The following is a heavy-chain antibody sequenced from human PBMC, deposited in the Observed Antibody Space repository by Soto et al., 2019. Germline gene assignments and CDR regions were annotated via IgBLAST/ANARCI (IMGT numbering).Heavy chain of an antibody. CDR3: ARLYCTNGVCSDGSYYYGMDV. CDR2: IIPIFGTA. D-gene: IGHD2-8*01. CDR1: GYTFTSYG. Sequence: SVKVSCKASGYTFTSYGISWVRQAPGQGLEWMGGIIPIFGTANYAQKFQGRVTITADESTSTAYMELSSLRSEDTAVYYCARLYCTNGVCSDGSYYYGMDVWGQGTTVTVSS. V-gene: IGHV1-69*13. J-gene: IGHJ6*02.